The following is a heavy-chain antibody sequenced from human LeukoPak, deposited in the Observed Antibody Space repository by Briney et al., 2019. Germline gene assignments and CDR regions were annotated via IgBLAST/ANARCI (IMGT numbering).Heavy chain of an antibody. J-gene: IGHJ5*02. CDR1: GFTFTNYA. Sequence: GGSLRLSCAASGFTFTNYAINWVRQAPGKGLEWVSSISGSGGSAIYADSVKGRFTISRDNSKNTVRLQMNSLRADDTAVYYCAKEQWLSWGQGTLVTVSS. CDR2: ISGSGGSA. CDR3: AKEQWLS. D-gene: IGHD6-19*01. V-gene: IGHV3-23*01.